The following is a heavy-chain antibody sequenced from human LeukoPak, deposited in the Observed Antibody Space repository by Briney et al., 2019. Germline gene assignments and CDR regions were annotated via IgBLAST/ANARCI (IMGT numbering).Heavy chain of an antibody. V-gene: IGHV4-59*08. CDR2: IYYSGST. CDR1: GGSISSYY. Sequence: SETLSLTCTVSGGSISSYYWSWIRQPPGKGLEWIEYIYYSGSTNYNPSLKSRVTISVDTSKNQFSLKLSSVTAADTAVYYCARQSAAGAHFDYWGQGTLVTVSS. D-gene: IGHD6-13*01. CDR3: ARQSAAGAHFDY. J-gene: IGHJ4*02.